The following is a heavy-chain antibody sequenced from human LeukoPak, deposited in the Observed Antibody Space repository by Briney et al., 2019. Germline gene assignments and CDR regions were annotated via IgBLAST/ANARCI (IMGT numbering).Heavy chain of an antibody. CDR3: ARMYSYNYDSIGVGDHFDY. CDR1: GYTFTAYY. V-gene: IGHV1-2*02. Sequence: ASVKVSCKASGYTFTAYYVHWVRQAPGQGLEWMGWINPNSGGAYYAQKFQGRVTMTRDTSISTAYMELSGLRSDDTAVYYCARMYSYNYDSIGVGDHFDYWGQGTLVTVSP. J-gene: IGHJ4*02. CDR2: INPNSGGA. D-gene: IGHD3-22*01.